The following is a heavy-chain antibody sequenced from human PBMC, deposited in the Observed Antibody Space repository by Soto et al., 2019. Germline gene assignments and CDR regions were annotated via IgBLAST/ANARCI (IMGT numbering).Heavy chain of an antibody. CDR3: AREDRCSGGSCYSFNWFDP. D-gene: IGHD2-15*01. CDR2: ISAYNGNT. J-gene: IGHJ5*02. V-gene: IGHV1-18*01. Sequence: ASVTVSCKASGYTFTSYGISWVRQAPGQGLEWMGWISAYNGNTNYAQKLQGRVTMTTDTSTSTAYMELRSLRSDDTAVYYCAREDRCSGGSCYSFNWFDPWGQGTLVTVSS. CDR1: GYTFTSYG.